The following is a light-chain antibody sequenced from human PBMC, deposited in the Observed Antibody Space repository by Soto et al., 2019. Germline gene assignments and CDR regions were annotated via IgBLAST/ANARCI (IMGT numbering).Light chain of an antibody. V-gene: IGKV2-30*02. Sequence: DVVMTQSPLSLPVTLGQPASISCRSSQSLVHSDGNTYLNWFQQRPGQSPRRLIYKVSNRDSGVPDRFSGSGSGTDFTLKISRVEAEDDGVYYCMQGTHWPRTFGQGTKVDIK. J-gene: IGKJ1*01. CDR2: KVS. CDR3: MQGTHWPRT. CDR1: QSLVHSDGNTY.